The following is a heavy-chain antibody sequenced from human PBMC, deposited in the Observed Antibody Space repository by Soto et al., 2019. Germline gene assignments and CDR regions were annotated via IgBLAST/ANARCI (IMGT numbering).Heavy chain of an antibody. CDR3: ARAIRGDSNYFDY. CDR2: INHSGST. Sequence: PSETLSLTCAVYGGSFSGYYWSWIRQPPGKGLEWIGEINHSGSTNYNPSLKSRVTISVDTSKNQFSLKLSSVTAADTAVYYCARAIRGDSNYFDYWGQGTLVTVSS. V-gene: IGHV4-34*01. D-gene: IGHD2-15*01. J-gene: IGHJ4*02. CDR1: GGSFSGYY.